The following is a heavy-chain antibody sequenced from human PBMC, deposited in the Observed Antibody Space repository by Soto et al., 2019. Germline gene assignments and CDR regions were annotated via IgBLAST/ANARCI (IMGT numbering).Heavy chain of an antibody. V-gene: IGHV3-30-3*01. CDR1: GFTFSSYA. CDR2: ISYDGSNK. Sequence: QVQLVESGGGVVQPGRSLRLSCAASGFTFSSYAIHWVRQAPGKGLEWVALISYDGSNKYYADSVKGRFTISRDNSKNTLYLQMNSLNPEDTAVYYCARGVEMATIGGGYFDYWGQGTLVTVSS. CDR3: ARGVEMATIGGGYFDY. D-gene: IGHD5-12*01. J-gene: IGHJ4*02.